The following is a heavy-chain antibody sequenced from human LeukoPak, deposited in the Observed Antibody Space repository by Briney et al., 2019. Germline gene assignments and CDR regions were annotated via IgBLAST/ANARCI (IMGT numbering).Heavy chain of an antibody. CDR3: AREGVLRFLEWPLKNWFDP. CDR2: ISYDGSNK. D-gene: IGHD3-3*01. Sequence: GGSLRLPCAASGFTFSSYAMHWVRQAPGKGLEWVAVISYDGSNKYYADSVKGRFTISRDNSKNTLYLQMNSLRAEDTAVYYCAREGVLRFLEWPLKNWFDPWGQGTLVTVSS. V-gene: IGHV3-30*04. CDR1: GFTFSSYA. J-gene: IGHJ5*02.